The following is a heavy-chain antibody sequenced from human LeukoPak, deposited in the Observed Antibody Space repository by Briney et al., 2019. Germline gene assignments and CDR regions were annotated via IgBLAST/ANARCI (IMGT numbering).Heavy chain of an antibody. CDR1: GFTFSSYS. CDR2: ISSSSSYI. V-gene: IGHV3-21*01. J-gene: IGHJ4*02. Sequence: GGSLRLSCAASGFTFSSYSMNWVRQAPGKGLEWVSSISSSSSYIYYADPVKGRFTISRDNAKNSLYLQMNSLRAEDTAVYYCAREFLESIVGATPPFDYWGQGTLVTVSS. CDR3: AREFLESIVGATPPFDY. D-gene: IGHD1-26*01.